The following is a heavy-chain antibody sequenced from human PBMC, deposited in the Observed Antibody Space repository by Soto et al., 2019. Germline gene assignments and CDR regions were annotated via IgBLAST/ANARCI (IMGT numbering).Heavy chain of an antibody. CDR1: GFTFTSYW. D-gene: IGHD3-16*02. V-gene: IGHV3-7*04. Sequence: EVQLVESGGGLVQPGGSLRLSCAASGFTFTSYWMTWVRQAPGKGLEWVANIKQDGGEKYYVGSVKGRFTISRDNAENSLYPQLDSLRAEDAAVYYCARGAFPTWGTYPLDYWGQGTLVTVSS. J-gene: IGHJ4*02. CDR3: ARGAFPTWGTYPLDY. CDR2: IKQDGGEK.